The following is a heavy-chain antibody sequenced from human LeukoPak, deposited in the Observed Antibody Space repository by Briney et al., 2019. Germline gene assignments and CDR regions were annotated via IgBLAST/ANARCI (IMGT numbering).Heavy chain of an antibody. CDR2: INPNSGGT. J-gene: IGHJ4*02. Sequence: ASVKVSCKASGYTFTGYYMHWVRQAPGQGLEWMGWINPNSGGTNYAQKFQGRVTMTRDTSISTAYMELSRLRSDDTAVYYCARELSTYYYDSSGYYLDYWGQGTLVTVSS. V-gene: IGHV1-2*02. D-gene: IGHD3-22*01. CDR3: ARELSTYYYDSSGYYLDY. CDR1: GYTFTGYY.